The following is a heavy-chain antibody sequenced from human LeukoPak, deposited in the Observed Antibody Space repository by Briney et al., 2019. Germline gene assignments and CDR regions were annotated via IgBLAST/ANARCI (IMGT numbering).Heavy chain of an antibody. Sequence: PGGSLRPSCAASGFTFSDYSMNWVRQAPGQGLEWVSSISSRSTYAYYADSVRGRFTISRDSAKNSLFLQMDSLRVEDTAVYYCARAHIQDYTIVGLVDHWGQGTLVTVSS. D-gene: IGHD1-26*01. J-gene: IGHJ5*02. CDR2: ISSRSTYA. CDR1: GFTFSDYS. V-gene: IGHV3-21*01. CDR3: ARAHIQDYTIVGLVDH.